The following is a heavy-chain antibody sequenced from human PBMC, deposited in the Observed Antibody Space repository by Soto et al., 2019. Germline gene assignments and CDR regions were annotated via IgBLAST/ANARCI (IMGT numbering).Heavy chain of an antibody. CDR3: AQYTRGHHAYCGGDCSFFDY. Sequence: SGPTLVKPTPTLTLTCTFSGFSLSPSGVGVGWIRQPPGKALEWLALIYWDDDKRYSPSLKSRLTITKETSKNQVVLTMTNMDPVDTATYYCAQYTRGHHAYCGGDCSFFDYWGQGTLVTVSS. CDR1: GFSLSPSGVG. D-gene: IGHD2-21*01. CDR2: IYWDDDK. V-gene: IGHV2-5*02. J-gene: IGHJ4*02.